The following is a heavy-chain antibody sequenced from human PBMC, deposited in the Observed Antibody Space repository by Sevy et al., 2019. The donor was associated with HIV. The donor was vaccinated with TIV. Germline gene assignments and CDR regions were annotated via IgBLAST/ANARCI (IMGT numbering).Heavy chain of an antibody. CDR3: AGGNAWGRGYS. D-gene: IGHD1-26*01. V-gene: IGHV4-59*08. J-gene: IGHJ4*02. Sequence: SETLSLTCTVSGGSITSLYWNWIRQPPGKGLEWIGNIYYNGHINNNPSLMSRVTLSLDTSKNQFSLRLGAVTAADTAMYYCAGGNAWGRGYSWGQGTLVTVSS. CDR2: IYYNGHI. CDR1: GGSITSLY.